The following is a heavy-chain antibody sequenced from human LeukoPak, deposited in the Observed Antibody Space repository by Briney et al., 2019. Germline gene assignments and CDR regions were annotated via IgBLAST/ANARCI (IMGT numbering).Heavy chain of an antibody. CDR1: GFTFSSYG. J-gene: IGHJ6*03. D-gene: IGHD2-21*01. CDR2: IWYDGSNK. CDR3: AKEGVADYYYYMDV. V-gene: IGHV3-33*06. Sequence: PGRSLRPSCAASGFTFSSYGMHWVRQAPGKGLEWVAVIWYDGSNKYYADSVKGRFTISRDNSKNTLYLQMNSLRAEDTAVYYCAKEGVADYYYYMDVWGKGTTVTVSS.